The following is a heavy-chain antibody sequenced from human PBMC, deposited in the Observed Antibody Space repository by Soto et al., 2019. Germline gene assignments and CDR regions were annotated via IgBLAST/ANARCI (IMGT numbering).Heavy chain of an antibody. Sequence: ASVKVSCKASGYTFTSYGINWVRQAPGQGLEWMGWINTNNGNTNYAQNLQGRVTMTTDTSTTTAYMELRSLRSDDTAVHYCARDHVIAVAGPTDYWGQGTLVTVSS. D-gene: IGHD6-19*01. J-gene: IGHJ4*02. CDR1: GYTFTSYG. CDR2: INTNNGNT. CDR3: ARDHVIAVAGPTDY. V-gene: IGHV1-18*01.